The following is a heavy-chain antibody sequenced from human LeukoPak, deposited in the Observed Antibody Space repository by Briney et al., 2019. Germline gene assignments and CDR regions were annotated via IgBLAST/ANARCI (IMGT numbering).Heavy chain of an antibody. J-gene: IGHJ4*02. Sequence: GGSLRLSCAASGFTFDDYGMSWVRQAPGKGLEWVSDINWNGGSTGYADSVKGRFTISRDNAKNSLYLQMNSLRAEDTALYHCARGSGSSSWYAAFDYWGQGTLVTVSS. CDR1: GFTFDDYG. CDR3: ARGSGSSSWYAAFDY. CDR2: INWNGGST. V-gene: IGHV3-20*01. D-gene: IGHD6-13*01.